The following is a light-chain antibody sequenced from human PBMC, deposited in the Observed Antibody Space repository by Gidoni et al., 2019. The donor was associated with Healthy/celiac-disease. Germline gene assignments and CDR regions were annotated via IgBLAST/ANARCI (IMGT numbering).Light chain of an antibody. V-gene: IGLV1-47*02. J-gene: IGLJ3*02. Sequence: QSVLTQPPSASGTPGQGVTISCSGSSPNIGSNYVYWYQQLPGTAPKLLLYSNNQRPSGVPDRFAGSKSGTSASLAISGLRSEDEADYYCAAWDDVLSGPVFGGGTKLTVL. CDR3: AAWDDVLSGPV. CDR1: SPNIGSNY. CDR2: SNN.